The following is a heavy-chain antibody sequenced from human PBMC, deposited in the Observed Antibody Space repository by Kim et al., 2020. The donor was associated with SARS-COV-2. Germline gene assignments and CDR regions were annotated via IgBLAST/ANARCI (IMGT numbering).Heavy chain of an antibody. Sequence: GGSLRLSCAASDFTLTNHWMTWVRQAPGKGLEWVADIKDDGSGTHYAESVRGRFTISRDNSKKSLYLQISSLRVEDTATYYCAGGHYGGAYWGDGTLVT. CDR2: IKDDGSGT. CDR3: AGGHYGGAY. J-gene: IGHJ4*01. D-gene: IGHD4-17*01. CDR1: DFTLTNHW. V-gene: IGHV3-7*01.